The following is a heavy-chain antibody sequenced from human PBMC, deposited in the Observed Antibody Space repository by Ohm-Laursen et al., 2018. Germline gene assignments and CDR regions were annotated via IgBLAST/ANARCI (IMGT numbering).Heavy chain of an antibody. Sequence: SLRLSCAASGFTFSSYAMSWVRQAPGKGLEWVSAISTSGGSTYYADSVKGRFTISRDNSKNTLSLQMNSLRGEDTAVYFCAKDETGSGTYPRLDYWGQGTLVSVSS. V-gene: IGHV3-23*01. J-gene: IGHJ4*02. CDR1: GFTFSSYA. D-gene: IGHD3-10*01. CDR2: ISTSGGST. CDR3: AKDETGSGTYPRLDY.